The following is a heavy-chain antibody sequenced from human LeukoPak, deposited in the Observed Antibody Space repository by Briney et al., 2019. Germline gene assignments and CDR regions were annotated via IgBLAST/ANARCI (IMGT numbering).Heavy chain of an antibody. CDR1: SGSISTSNYY. CDR3: ARAADYDFWSGYEYYFDY. D-gene: IGHD3-3*01. V-gene: IGHV4-39*07. Sequence: SETLSLTCTVSSGSISTSNYYWGWVRQPPGKALEWIGNIFYSGSTYYSPSLKSRVTISVDTSKNQFSLKLSSVTAADTAVYYCARAADYDFWSGYEYYFDYWGQGTLVTVSS. J-gene: IGHJ4*02. CDR2: IFYSGST.